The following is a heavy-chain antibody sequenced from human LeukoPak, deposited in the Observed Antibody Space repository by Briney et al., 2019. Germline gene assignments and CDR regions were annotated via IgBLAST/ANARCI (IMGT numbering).Heavy chain of an antibody. J-gene: IGHJ5*02. V-gene: IGHV4-4*02. CDR1: SGSISSNNW. Sequence: SGTLSLTRAVSSGSISSNNWWSWVRQPPGKGLEWIGEIYHSGSTNYNPSLKSRVTISVDKSKNQFSLKLSSVTAADTAVYYCASRHRDILTGYAWGQGTLVTVSS. D-gene: IGHD3-9*01. CDR2: IYHSGST. CDR3: ASRHRDILTGYA.